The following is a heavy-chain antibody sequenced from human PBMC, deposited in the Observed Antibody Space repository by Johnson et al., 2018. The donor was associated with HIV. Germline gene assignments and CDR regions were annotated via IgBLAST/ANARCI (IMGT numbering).Heavy chain of an antibody. CDR3: ARDSYGAFDI. CDR2: ISGSGDHT. V-gene: IGHV3-23*04. CDR1: GFTFSNYA. Sequence: VQLVESGGGLVQPGGSLRLSCAASGFTFSNYARTCVRQAPGKGLEWVSHISGSGDHTYHADSVKGRFTISRDNSKNTLYVQMNSLRAEDTAVYYCARDSYGAFDIWGQGTMVTVSS. D-gene: IGHD5-18*01. J-gene: IGHJ3*02.